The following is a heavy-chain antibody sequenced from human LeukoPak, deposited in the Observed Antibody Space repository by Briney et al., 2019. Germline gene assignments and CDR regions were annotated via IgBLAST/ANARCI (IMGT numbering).Heavy chain of an antibody. CDR1: GFTFSSYA. CDR3: ARDRDIGYSYFFGKSYYFDY. V-gene: IGHV3-30-3*01. J-gene: IGHJ4*02. Sequence: PGGSLRLSCAASGFTFSSYAMHWVRQAPGKGLEWVAVISYDGSNKYYADSVKGRFTISRDNSKNTLYLQMNSLRAEDTAVYYCARDRDIGYSYFFGKSYYFDYWGQGTLVTVSS. D-gene: IGHD5-18*01. CDR2: ISYDGSNK.